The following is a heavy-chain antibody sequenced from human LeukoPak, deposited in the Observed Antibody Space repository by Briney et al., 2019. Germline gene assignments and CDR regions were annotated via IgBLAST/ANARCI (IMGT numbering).Heavy chain of an antibody. Sequence: GGSLRLSCAASGFTFSSYGMSWVRQAPGKGLEWVSAISGSGGSTYYADSVKGRFTISRDSSKNTLYLQMNSLRAEDTAVYYCAKDRGSGYHYFDYWGQGTLVTVSS. D-gene: IGHD3-22*01. V-gene: IGHV3-23*01. CDR1: GFTFSSYG. J-gene: IGHJ4*02. CDR2: ISGSGGST. CDR3: AKDRGSGYHYFDY.